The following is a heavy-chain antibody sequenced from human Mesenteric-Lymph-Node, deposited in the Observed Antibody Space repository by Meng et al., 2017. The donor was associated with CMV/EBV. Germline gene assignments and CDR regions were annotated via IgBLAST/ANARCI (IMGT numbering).Heavy chain of an antibody. V-gene: IGHV1-18*04. Sequence: SGYSFIAYTIAWVRPAPGQVLEWLGDISGDDGRRNYAHEMQGRITLTTDTSTTTAYMELKSLRSDDTAVYFCARYYDSSGPTWHLDYWGQGTLVTVSS. CDR2: ISGDDGRR. J-gene: IGHJ4*02. CDR3: ARYYDSSGPTWHLDY. CDR1: GYSFIAYT. D-gene: IGHD3-22*01.